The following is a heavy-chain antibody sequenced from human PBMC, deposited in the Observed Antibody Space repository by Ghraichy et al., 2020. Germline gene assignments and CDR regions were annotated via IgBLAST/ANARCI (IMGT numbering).Heavy chain of an antibody. CDR3: ARRAYCRSTNCRTYNWFDP. J-gene: IGHJ5*02. CDR1: GYSFTTYW. CDR2: IYPDDSDT. Sequence: GESLNISCKGSGYSFTTYWIGWVRQMPGKGLEWMGIIYPDDSDTRYSPSFQGQVTISADKSISTAYLQWNSLKASDTAMYYCARRAYCRSTNCRTYNWFDPWGQGTLVTVSS. D-gene: IGHD2-2*01. V-gene: IGHV5-51*01.